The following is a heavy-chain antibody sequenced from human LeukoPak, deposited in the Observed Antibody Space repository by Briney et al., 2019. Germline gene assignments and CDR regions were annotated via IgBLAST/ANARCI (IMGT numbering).Heavy chain of an antibody. J-gene: IGHJ3*02. CDR1: GGTFSSYA. CDR2: IISILGIA. CDR3: ARDDGGGWSQADDAFDI. V-gene: IGHV1-69*04. Sequence: ASVKVSCKASGGTFSSYAISWVRQAPGQGLEWMGRIISILGIANYAQKFQGRVTITADKSTSTAYMELSSLRSEDTAVYYCARDDGGGWSQADDAFDIWGRGTMVTVSS. D-gene: IGHD6-19*01.